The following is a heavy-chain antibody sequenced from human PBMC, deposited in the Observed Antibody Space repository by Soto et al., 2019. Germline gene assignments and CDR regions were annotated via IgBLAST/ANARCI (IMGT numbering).Heavy chain of an antibody. Sequence: PGGSLRFSCAASGFTFSSYAMSWVRQAPGKGLEWVSATSGSGGSTYYADSVKGRFTISRDNSKNTLYLQMNSLRAEDTAVYYCAKDNILVGATVGHFDYWGQGTLVTVSS. CDR1: GFTFSSYA. D-gene: IGHD1-26*01. V-gene: IGHV3-23*01. CDR3: AKDNILVGATVGHFDY. J-gene: IGHJ4*02. CDR2: TSGSGGST.